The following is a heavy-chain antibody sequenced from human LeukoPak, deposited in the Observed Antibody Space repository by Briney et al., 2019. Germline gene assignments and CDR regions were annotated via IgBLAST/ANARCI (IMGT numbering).Heavy chain of an antibody. J-gene: IGHJ6*03. CDR2: INHSGST. CDR3: ASLWSGFYYYMDV. D-gene: IGHD3-3*01. V-gene: IGHV4-34*01. CDR1: GGSLSAYY. Sequence: SETLSLTCAVYGGSLSAYYWSWVRQPPGKGLEWIGEINHSGSTNYNPSLTSRVTISVDTSKNQFSLKLSSVTAADTAVYYCASLWSGFYYYMDVWGKGTTVTVSS.